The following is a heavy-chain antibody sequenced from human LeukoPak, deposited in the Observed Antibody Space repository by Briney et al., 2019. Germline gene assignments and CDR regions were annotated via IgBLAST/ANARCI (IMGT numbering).Heavy chain of an antibody. D-gene: IGHD1-26*01. V-gene: IGHV3-30*02. Sequence: QPGGSLRLSCAASGFTFTTYAMHWVRQAPGKGLEWGAFIQYDGNTKYYVDSVKGRFTISRDTSKNTLFLQMSSLRAEDTAVYYCAKRGGTYSYYYYMDVWGKGTTVTVSS. CDR3: AKRGGTYSYYYYMDV. J-gene: IGHJ6*03. CDR1: GFTFTTYA. CDR2: IQYDGNTK.